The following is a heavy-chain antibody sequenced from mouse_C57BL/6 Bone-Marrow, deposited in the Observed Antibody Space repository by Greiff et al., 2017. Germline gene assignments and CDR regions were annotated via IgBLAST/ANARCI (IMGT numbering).Heavy chain of an antibody. J-gene: IGHJ3*01. CDR2: IDPEDGET. D-gene: IGHD2-3*01. CDR3: AFDGYPFAD. Sequence: EVQLQQSGAELVKPGASVKLSCTASGFNIKDYYMHWVKQRTEQGLEWIGRIDPEDGETTSAPKFQGKATITADTSSNTAYLQLSSLTSEDTAVYYCAFDGYPFADWGQGTLVTVSA. CDR1: GFNIKDYY. V-gene: IGHV14-2*01.